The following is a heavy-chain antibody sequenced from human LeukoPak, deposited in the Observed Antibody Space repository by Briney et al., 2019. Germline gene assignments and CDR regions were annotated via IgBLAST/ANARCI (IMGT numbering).Heavy chain of an antibody. J-gene: IGHJ4*02. CDR2: IQYDGTNK. D-gene: IGHD3-16*01. Sequence: GGSLRLSCAASGFTFSSYGMHWVRQAPGKGLEWVTFIQYDGTNKYYADSVKGRFTISRDNSKNTLYLQMNSLRAEVTAVYYCAKDHYVWGSSLSNPNYFDYWGQGTLVTVSS. CDR3: AKDHYVWGSSLSNPNYFDY. CDR1: GFTFSSYG. V-gene: IGHV3-30*02.